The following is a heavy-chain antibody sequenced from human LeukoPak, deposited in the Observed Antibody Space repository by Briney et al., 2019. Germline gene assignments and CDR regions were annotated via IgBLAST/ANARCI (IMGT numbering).Heavy chain of an antibody. CDR2: ISSSGRGI. Sequence: SGGSLRLSCAASGFTFSGYEMNWVRQAPGKGLEWVSYISSSGRGIYYADSVKGRFTISRDNAKNSLYLQMNSLRADDTAIYYCARGPRDPTEYCSRGTCSPTYDVWGRGTLVTVSS. CDR1: GFTFSGYE. J-gene: IGHJ4*02. D-gene: IGHD2-15*01. V-gene: IGHV3-48*03. CDR3: ARGPRDPTEYCSRGTCSPTYDV.